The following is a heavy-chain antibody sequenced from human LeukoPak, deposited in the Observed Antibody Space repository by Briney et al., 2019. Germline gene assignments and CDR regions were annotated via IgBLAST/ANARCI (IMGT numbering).Heavy chain of an antibody. CDR2: IYYSGST. CDR1: GGSISSYY. V-gene: IGHV4-59*01. Sequence: SETLSLTCTVSGGSISSYYWSWIRQPPGKGLEWIGYIYYSGSTNYNPSLKSRVTISVDTSKNQFSLKLSSVTAADTAVYYWASWSSSWYLWYWGQGTLVTVSS. J-gene: IGHJ4*02. D-gene: IGHD6-13*01. CDR3: ASWSSSWYLWY.